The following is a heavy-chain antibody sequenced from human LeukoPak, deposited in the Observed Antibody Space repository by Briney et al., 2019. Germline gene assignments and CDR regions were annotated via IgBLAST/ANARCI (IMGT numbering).Heavy chain of an antibody. Sequence: LSGGSLRLSCAASGFTFSSYAMSWVRQAPGKGLEWVSAISGSGGSTYYADSVKGRFTISRDNSKNTLYLQMNSLRAEDTAVYYCAKRRSGRFDYYYYYGMDVWGQGTTVTVSS. D-gene: IGHD3-10*01. CDR1: GFTFSSYA. CDR2: ISGSGGST. CDR3: AKRRSGRFDYYYYYGMDV. V-gene: IGHV3-23*01. J-gene: IGHJ6*02.